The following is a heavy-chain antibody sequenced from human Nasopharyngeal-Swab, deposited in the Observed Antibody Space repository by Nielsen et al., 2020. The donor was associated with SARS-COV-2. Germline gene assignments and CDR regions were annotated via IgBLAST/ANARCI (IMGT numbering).Heavy chain of an antibody. D-gene: IGHD3-22*01. CDR3: ARYDDYYDSSGYDY. V-gene: IGHV3-23*01. J-gene: IGHJ4*02. CDR2: ISGSGGST. CDR1: GFTFSSYA. Sequence: GGSLRLSCAASGFTFSSYAMSWVRQAPGKGLEWVSVISGSGGSTYYADSVKGRFTISRDKSKNTLYLQMNSLRAEDTAVYYCARYDDYYDSSGYDYWGQGTLVTVSS.